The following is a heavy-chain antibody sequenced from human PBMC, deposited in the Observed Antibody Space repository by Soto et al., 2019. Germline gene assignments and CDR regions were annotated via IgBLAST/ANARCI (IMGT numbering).Heavy chain of an antibody. D-gene: IGHD3-10*01. J-gene: IGHJ4*02. CDR3: ANFVVIGPTASDY. CDR2: IIPMFGTP. CDR1: GGPFSSYA. Sequence: QVQLVQSGAEVKKPGSSVKVSCKVSGGPFSSYAISWVRQDPGQGLEWMGVIIPMFGTPNYAQKFQDRFNITADESTGTAYMALSRLRSEDTAVYYCANFVVIGPTASDYWGQGTLVIVSS. V-gene: IGHV1-69*12.